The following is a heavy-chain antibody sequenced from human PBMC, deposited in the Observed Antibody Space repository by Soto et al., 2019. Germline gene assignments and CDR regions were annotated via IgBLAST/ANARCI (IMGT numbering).Heavy chain of an antibody. V-gene: IGHV1-24*01. Sequence: ASVKVSCKVSGYTLTELSMHWVRQAPGKGLEWMGGFDPEDGETIYAQKFQGRVTMTEDTSTNTVYMELSSLRSEDTAVYYCARDPSIAVAPFDYWGQGTLVTVSS. J-gene: IGHJ4*02. CDR1: GYTLTELS. D-gene: IGHD6-19*01. CDR3: ARDPSIAVAPFDY. CDR2: FDPEDGET.